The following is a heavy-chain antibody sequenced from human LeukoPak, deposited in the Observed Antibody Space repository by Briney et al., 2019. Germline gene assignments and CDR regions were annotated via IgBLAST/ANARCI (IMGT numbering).Heavy chain of an antibody. CDR1: GFTVSSNY. J-gene: IGHJ4*02. Sequence: PGGSLRLSCAASGFTVSSNYMSWVRQAPGKGLEWVSAISGSGGSTYYADSVKGRFTISRDNSKNTLYLQMNSLRAEDTAVYYCAKPYEGDSYGSLSFDYWGQGTLVTVSS. V-gene: IGHV3-23*01. D-gene: IGHD5-18*01. CDR2: ISGSGGST. CDR3: AKPYEGDSYGSLSFDY.